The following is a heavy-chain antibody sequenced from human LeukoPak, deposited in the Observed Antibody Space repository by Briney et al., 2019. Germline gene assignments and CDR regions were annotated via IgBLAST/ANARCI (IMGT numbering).Heavy chain of an antibody. J-gene: IGHJ3*02. CDR1: GGSISSYS. CDR2: IYYSGST. V-gene: IGHV4-59*08. Sequence: SETLSLTCTVSGGSISSYSWSWIRQPPGKGLEWIGSIYYSGSTNYNPSLKSRVTMSVDTSKNQFSLKLSSVTAGDTAVYYCARHGGESIVAMILHAFDIWGQGTRVTVSS. CDR3: ARHGGESIVAMILHAFDI. D-gene: IGHD5-12*01.